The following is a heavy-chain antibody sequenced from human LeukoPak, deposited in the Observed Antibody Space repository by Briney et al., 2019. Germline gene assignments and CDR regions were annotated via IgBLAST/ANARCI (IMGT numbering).Heavy chain of an antibody. CDR2: IRYDGNNK. D-gene: IGHD2-2*01. J-gene: IGHJ4*02. CDR3: ARDPPDIVVVPAAIEESFDY. V-gene: IGHV3-30*02. CDR1: GFTFSTYG. Sequence: GGSLRLSCAVSGFTFSTYGMHWVRQAPGKGLEWVAFIRYDGNNKYYADSVKGRFTISRDNSKNTLYLQMNSLRAEDTAVYYCARDPPDIVVVPAAIEESFDYWGQGTLVTVSS.